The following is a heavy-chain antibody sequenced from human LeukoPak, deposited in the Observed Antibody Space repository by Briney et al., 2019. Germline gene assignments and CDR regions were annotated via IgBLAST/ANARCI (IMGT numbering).Heavy chain of an antibody. CDR3: ANLYSSGWYTGGPTPFDS. CDR1: GFTFSSYA. CDR2: INGNGGTT. D-gene: IGHD6-19*01. V-gene: IGHV3-23*01. J-gene: IGHJ4*02. Sequence: PGGSLRLSCAASGFTFSSYALSWVRQAPRKGLEWVSTINGNGGTTYYADSVKGRFTISRDNSRNTLFLQVSRLRAEDTAVYYCANLYSSGWYTGGPTPFDSWGPGTLVTV.